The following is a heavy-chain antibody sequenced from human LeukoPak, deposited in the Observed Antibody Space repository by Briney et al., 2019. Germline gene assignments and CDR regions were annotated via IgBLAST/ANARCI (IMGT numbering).Heavy chain of an antibody. CDR3: ATVGGPYSSSWLTFDY. CDR1: GGSVSSYY. Sequence: SETLSLTCTVSGGSVSSYYWSWIRQPPGKGLEWIGYFYYSGSTNYNPSLKSRVTISIDTSKNQFSLKLSSVTAADTAVYYCATVGGPYSSSWLTFDYWGQGTLVTVSS. D-gene: IGHD6-13*01. J-gene: IGHJ4*02. CDR2: FYYSGST. V-gene: IGHV4-59*02.